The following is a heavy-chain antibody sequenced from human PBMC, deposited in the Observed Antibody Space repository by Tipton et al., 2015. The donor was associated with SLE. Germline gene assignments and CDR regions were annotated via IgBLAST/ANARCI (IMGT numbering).Heavy chain of an antibody. V-gene: IGHV4-39*07. CDR1: GVSISSTSYY. D-gene: IGHD3-3*01. J-gene: IGHJ4*02. Sequence: TLSLTCTVSGVSISSTSYYWAWIRQPPGKGLQWIGSAFYSGSTYHNPSLKSRVTMSVDTSKNQFSLKLTSVTAADTAVYYCARDPYDSWSDYQATFDYWGQGTLVTVSS. CDR2: AFYSGST. CDR3: ARDPYDSWSDYQATFDY.